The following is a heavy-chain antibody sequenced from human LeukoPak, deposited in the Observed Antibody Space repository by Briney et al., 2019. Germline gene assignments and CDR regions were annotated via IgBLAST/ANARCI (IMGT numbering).Heavy chain of an antibody. J-gene: IGHJ6*03. Sequence: SVKVSCKASGYTFTSYDINWVRQAPGQGLEWMGGIIPIFGTANYAQKFQGRVTITADESTSTAYMELSSLRSEDTAVYYCARDIGEWSDYYYYMDVWGKGTTVTVSS. V-gene: IGHV1-69*13. CDR3: ARDIGEWSDYYYYMDV. D-gene: IGHD3-3*01. CDR2: IIPIFGTA. CDR1: GYTFTSYD.